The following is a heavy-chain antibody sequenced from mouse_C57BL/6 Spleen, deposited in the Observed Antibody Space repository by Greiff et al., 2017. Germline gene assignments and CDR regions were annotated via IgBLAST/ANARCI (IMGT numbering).Heavy chain of an antibody. CDR2: IYPGDGDT. V-gene: IGHV1-80*01. D-gene: IGHD2-5*01. CDR1: GYAFSSYW. J-gene: IGHJ1*03. CDR3: APYYSNSWYFDV. Sequence: VQLQQSGAELVKPGASVKISCKASGYAFSSYWMNWVKQRPGKGLEWIGQIYPGDGDTNYNGKFKGKATLTADKSSSTAYMQLSSLTSEDSAVYFCAPYYSNSWYFDVWGTGTTVTVSS.